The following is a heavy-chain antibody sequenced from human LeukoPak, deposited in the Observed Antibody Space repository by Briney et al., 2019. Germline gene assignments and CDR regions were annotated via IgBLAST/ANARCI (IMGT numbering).Heavy chain of an antibody. CDR3: ARGAALLGFYYYYIDV. Sequence: PGGSLRLSCAASGFTFSSFEMNWVRQAPGKGLEWVSYISHSGTFIYYADSVKGRFTISRDNAKDSSFLQMNSLRAEDTAVYYCARGAALLGFYYYYIDVWGKGTTVTISS. J-gene: IGHJ6*03. CDR1: GFTFSSFE. CDR2: ISHSGTFI. D-gene: IGHD3-10*01. V-gene: IGHV3-48*03.